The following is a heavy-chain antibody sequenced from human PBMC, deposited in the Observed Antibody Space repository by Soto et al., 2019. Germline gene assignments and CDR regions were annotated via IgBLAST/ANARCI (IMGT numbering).Heavy chain of an antibody. CDR2: IYYSGST. D-gene: IGHD3-3*01. J-gene: IGHJ6*02. V-gene: IGHV4-59*12. CDR1: GGSISSYY. CDR3: ARAPYYDFWSGYPPLGMDV. Sequence: SETLSLTCTVSGGSISSYYWSWIRQPPGKGLEWIGYIYYSGSTYYNPSLKSRVTISVDTSKNQFSLKLSSVTAADTAVYYCARAPYYDFWSGYPPLGMDVWGQGTTVTVSS.